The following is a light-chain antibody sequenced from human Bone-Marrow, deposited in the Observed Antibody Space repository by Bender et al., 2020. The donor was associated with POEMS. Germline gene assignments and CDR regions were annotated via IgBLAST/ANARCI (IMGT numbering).Light chain of an antibody. CDR2: KDT. CDR3: YSSDSSGTYDV. J-gene: IGLJ2*01. CDR1: ILAKKY. V-gene: IGLV3-27*01. Sequence: SSELTQPSSVSVSPGQTARITCSGNILAKKYARWFQQKPGQAPVLVIYKDTERPSGIPERFSGSNSGTTVTLTISGAQVEDEADYYCYSSDSSGTYDVFAGGTKLTVL.